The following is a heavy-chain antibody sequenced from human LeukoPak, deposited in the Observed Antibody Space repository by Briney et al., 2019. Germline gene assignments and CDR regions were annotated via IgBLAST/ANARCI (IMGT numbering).Heavy chain of an antibody. V-gene: IGHV1-18*01. CDR2: ISVYNGNT. CDR1: GCTFTIYG. J-gene: IGHJ5*02. D-gene: IGHD6-6*01. Sequence: ASVNVSCKASGCTFTIYGISWVSQAPGQGLEWRGWISVYNGNTKYAQNFQGRVTITTDTSTSTAYMELRSLRSDDTAVYYCARDRIAVRPGWFDPWGQGTLVTVSS. CDR3: ARDRIAVRPGWFDP.